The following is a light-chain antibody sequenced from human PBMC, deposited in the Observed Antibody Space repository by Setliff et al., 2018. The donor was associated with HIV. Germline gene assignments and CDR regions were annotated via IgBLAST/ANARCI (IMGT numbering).Light chain of an antibody. CDR1: SSNIGNDY. J-gene: IGLJ1*01. Sequence: SVLTQPPSVSAAPGQKVSIPCPGSSSNIGNDYVSWYQQIPGTAPKLLIFEDTQRPSGIPDRFSASKSDTSATLVITGLQTGDEADYYCGTWNDNLHVFGTGTKVTVL. CDR3: GTWNDNLHV. CDR2: EDT. V-gene: IGLV1-51*02.